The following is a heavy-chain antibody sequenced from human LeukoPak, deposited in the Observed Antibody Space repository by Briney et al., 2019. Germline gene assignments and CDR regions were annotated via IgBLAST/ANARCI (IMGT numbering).Heavy chain of an antibody. V-gene: IGHV3-23*01. CDR2: ISGSGVST. J-gene: IGHJ6*03. CDR3: AKGSTFYYDSSVYYFYIDV. CDR1: GFTYSNYA. D-gene: IGHD3-22*01. Sequence: TGGSLRLSCAASGFTYSNYAMSWVRQAPGKGLEWVSFISGSGVSTYYADSVKGQFIISRDNSRNTLYLQMDSLRSEDTAVYYCAKGSTFYYDSSVYYFYIDVWGKGTTVTVS.